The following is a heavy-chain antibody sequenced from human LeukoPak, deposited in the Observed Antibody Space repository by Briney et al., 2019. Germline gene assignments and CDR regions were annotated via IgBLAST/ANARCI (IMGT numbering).Heavy chain of an antibody. J-gene: IGHJ4*02. Sequence: GGSLRLSCAASGFTFSSYGMSWVRQAPGKGLEWVSAISGSGGSTYYADSVKGRFAISRDNSKNTLYLQMNSLRAEDTAVYYCALTVRGVMGTFDYWGQGTLVTVSS. CDR1: GFTFSSYG. V-gene: IGHV3-23*01. CDR3: ALTVRGVMGTFDY. CDR2: ISGSGGST. D-gene: IGHD3-10*01.